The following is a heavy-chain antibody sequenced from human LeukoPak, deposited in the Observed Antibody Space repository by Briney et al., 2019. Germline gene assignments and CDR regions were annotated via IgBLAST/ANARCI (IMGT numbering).Heavy chain of an antibody. CDR3: ARVRYASGSYSSWFDP. V-gene: IGHV1-46*01. J-gene: IGHJ5*02. D-gene: IGHD3-10*01. CDR1: GYTFTSYY. CDR2: INPSGGST. Sequence: ASVKVSCKASGYTFTSYYMHWVRQAPGQGLEWMGIINPSGGSTSYAQKFQGRVTMTRDTSTSTVYMELSSLRSEDTAVYYCARVRYASGSYSSWFDPWGQGTLVTVSS.